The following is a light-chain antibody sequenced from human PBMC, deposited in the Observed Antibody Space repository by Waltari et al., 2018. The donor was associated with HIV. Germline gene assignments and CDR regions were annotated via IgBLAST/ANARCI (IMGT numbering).Light chain of an antibody. J-gene: IGLJ3*02. Sequence: QSALTQPASVSGSPGQSITISCPGTSSDVGSYNLVSCYQQPPGKAPKLMIYEVSKRPAGVSNRFSGSKSGNTASLTISGLQAEDEADYYCCSYAGSSTWVFGGGTKLTVL. CDR3: CSYAGSSTWV. CDR2: EVS. V-gene: IGLV2-23*02. CDR1: SSDVGSYNL.